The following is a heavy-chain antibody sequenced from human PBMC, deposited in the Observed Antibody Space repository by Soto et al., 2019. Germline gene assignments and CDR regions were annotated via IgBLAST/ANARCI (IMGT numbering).Heavy chain of an antibody. Sequence: GGALRLSCTASEFSLSSSDMHWVRRAPGKGLERLAVSSFDGTQQFYGDSVKGRFTVSRDNSNNTLYLEMNSLRTEDTAVYYCAKQLRGSGWYPLDSWGQGTPVTVSS. CDR1: EFSLSSSD. CDR2: SSFDGTQQ. D-gene: IGHD6-19*01. CDR3: AKQLRGSGWYPLDS. V-gene: IGHV3-30*18. J-gene: IGHJ4*02.